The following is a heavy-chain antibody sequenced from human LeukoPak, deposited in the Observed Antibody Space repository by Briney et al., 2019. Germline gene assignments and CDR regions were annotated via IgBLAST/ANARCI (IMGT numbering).Heavy chain of an antibody. Sequence: GRSLRLSCAASGFTFSSYVMHWVRQAPGKGLEWVTLISSDGNNKYYADSVKGRFTISRDNFKNTLYLQMSSLRGEDTAVYYCARGGTRQIGGYPEDYWGQGTLVTVSS. CDR3: ARGGTRQIGGYPEDY. V-gene: IGHV3-30-3*01. D-gene: IGHD1-26*01. CDR2: ISSDGNNK. J-gene: IGHJ4*02. CDR1: GFTFSSYV.